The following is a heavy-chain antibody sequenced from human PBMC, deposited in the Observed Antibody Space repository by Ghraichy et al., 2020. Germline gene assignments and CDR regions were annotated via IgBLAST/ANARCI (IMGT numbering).Heavy chain of an antibody. CDR2: GYYTGIT. J-gene: IGHJ4*02. CDR3: AIRCFDLVAGNLHFDY. CDR1: GVSISRNTHY. V-gene: IGHV4-39*01. D-gene: IGHD6-13*01. Sequence: SQTLSLTCTVSGVSISRNTHYWSWIRQPPGKGREWNVSGYYTGITYPTPSLKSRVTMSVDTSNSQFSLKLNLVTAADTAVYYCAIRCFDLVAGNLHFDYWGQGLLINSSS.